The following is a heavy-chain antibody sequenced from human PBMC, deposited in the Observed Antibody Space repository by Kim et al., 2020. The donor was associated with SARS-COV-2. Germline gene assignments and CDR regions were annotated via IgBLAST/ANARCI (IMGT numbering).Heavy chain of an antibody. Sequence: GGSLRLSCAASRFTFSDYYMSWIRQAPGKGLEWDSYISSSGSTIYYADSVKGRFTISRDNAKNSLYLQMNSLRAEDTAVYYCARGLTGTTRQWCPAQYWGQGTLGTVSS. J-gene: IGHJ4*02. CDR3: ARGLTGTTRQWCPAQY. D-gene: IGHD1-7*01. V-gene: IGHV3-11*01. CDR1: RFTFSDYY. CDR2: ISSSGSTI.